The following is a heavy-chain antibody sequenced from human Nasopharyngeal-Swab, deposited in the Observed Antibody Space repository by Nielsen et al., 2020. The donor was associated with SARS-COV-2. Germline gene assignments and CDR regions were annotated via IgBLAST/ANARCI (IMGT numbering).Heavy chain of an antibody. V-gene: IGHV3-48*02. CDR3: ARDGYYDFWSGYPDAFDI. D-gene: IGHD3-3*01. CDR2: ISSSSSTI. J-gene: IGHJ3*02. Sequence: VRQAPGKGLERVSYISSSSSTIYYADSVKGRFTISRDNAKNSLYLQMNSLRDEDTAVYYCARDGYYDFWSGYPDAFDIWGQGTMVTVSS.